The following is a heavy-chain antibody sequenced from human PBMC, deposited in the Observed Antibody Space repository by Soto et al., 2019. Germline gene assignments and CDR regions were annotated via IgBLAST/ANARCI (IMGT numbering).Heavy chain of an antibody. Sequence: QLQLQESSPGLVKPSETLSLTCSVSGGSISNSLNYWGWIRQPPGKGLEWIGTIYYTGNIYYNPSSKSRVTISIDTSRNQFSLRLSSVTAADTAVYYCARQGRCSISSCYDVGSPYNYFNPWGQGTLVTVST. CDR2: IYYTGNI. CDR1: GGSISNSLNY. V-gene: IGHV4-39*01. D-gene: IGHD2-2*01. J-gene: IGHJ5*02. CDR3: ARQGRCSISSCYDVGSPYNYFNP.